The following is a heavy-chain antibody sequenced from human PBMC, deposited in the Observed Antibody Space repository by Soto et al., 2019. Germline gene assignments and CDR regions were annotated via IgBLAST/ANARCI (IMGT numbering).Heavy chain of an antibody. V-gene: IGHV6-1*01. J-gene: IGHJ5*02. D-gene: IGHD6-13*01. CDR3: ARDAYGLSSSWYYGWFDP. Sequence: PSQTLSLTCAISGDSVSSNSAAWNWISQSPSRGLEWLGRTYYRSKWYNDYAVSVKSRITINPDTSKNQFSLQLNSVTPEDTAVYYCARDAYGLSSSWYYGWFDPWGQGTLVTVSS. CDR2: TYYRSKWYN. CDR1: GDSVSSNSAA.